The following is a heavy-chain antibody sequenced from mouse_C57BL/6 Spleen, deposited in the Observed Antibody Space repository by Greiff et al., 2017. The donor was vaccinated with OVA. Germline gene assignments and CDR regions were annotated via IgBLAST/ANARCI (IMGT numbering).Heavy chain of an antibody. CDR1: GYAFSSSW. J-gene: IGHJ2*01. CDR3: ARTTGGSFSFDY. CDR2: IYPGDGDT. D-gene: IGHD4-1*01. V-gene: IGHV1-82*01. Sequence: VKLQESGPELVKPGASVKISCKASGYAFSSSWMNWVKQRPGKGLEWIGRIYPGDGDTNYNGKFKGKATLTADKSSSTAYMQLSSLTSEDSAVYFCARTTGGSFSFDYWGQGTTLTVSS.